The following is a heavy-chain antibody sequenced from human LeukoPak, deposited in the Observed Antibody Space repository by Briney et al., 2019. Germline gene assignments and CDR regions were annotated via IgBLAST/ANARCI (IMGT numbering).Heavy chain of an antibody. J-gene: IGHJ2*01. CDR3: AREIFSGTYGDGKYFDL. CDR2: ISGSGGST. Sequence: GGSLRLSCAASGFTFSSYGMSWVRQAPGKGLEWVSAISGSGGSTYYADSVKGRLAISRDNSKNTLYLQMNILRAEDTAVYLCAREIFSGTYGDGKYFDLWGRGTLVTVSS. CDR1: GFTFSSYG. D-gene: IGHD1-26*01. V-gene: IGHV3-23*01.